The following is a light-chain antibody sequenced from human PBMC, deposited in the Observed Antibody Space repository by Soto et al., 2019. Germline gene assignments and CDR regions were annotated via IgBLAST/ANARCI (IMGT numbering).Light chain of an antibody. CDR3: QQYNSYSWT. CDR2: DAS. J-gene: IGKJ1*01. CDR1: QSISSW. V-gene: IGKV1-5*01. Sequence: GDRVTITCRASQSISSWLAWYQQKPGKAPKLLIYDASSLESGVPSRFSGSGSGTEFTLTISSLQPDDFTTYYCQQYNSYSWTFGQGTKVDIK.